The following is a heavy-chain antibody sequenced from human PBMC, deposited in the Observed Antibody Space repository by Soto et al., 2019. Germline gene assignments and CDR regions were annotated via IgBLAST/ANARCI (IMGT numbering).Heavy chain of an antibody. V-gene: IGHV4-59*01. CDR1: GGSISSYY. CDR2: IYYSGST. D-gene: IGHD3-9*01. Sequence: SETLSLTCTVSGGSISSYYWSWIRQPPGKGLEWIGYIYYSGSTNYNPSPKSRVTISVDTSKNQFSLKLSSVTAADTAVYYCARVDWYNGGFDYWGQGTLVTVSS. J-gene: IGHJ4*02. CDR3: ARVDWYNGGFDY.